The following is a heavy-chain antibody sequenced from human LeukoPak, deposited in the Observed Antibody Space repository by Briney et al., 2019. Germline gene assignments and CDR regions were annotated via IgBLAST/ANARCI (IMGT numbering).Heavy chain of an antibody. V-gene: IGHV6-1*01. CDR1: GXFVSSNSAA. CDR2: TYCRSKWYI. Sequence: SQTLSLTWAISGXFVSSNSAAWNWIRQSPSRGLEWLGRTYCRSKWYIDYAVSVKSRITINPDTSKNQFSLQLNSMTPEDTAVYYCARGETGAFDIWGQGAMVTVSS. J-gene: IGHJ3*02. CDR3: ARGETGAFDI.